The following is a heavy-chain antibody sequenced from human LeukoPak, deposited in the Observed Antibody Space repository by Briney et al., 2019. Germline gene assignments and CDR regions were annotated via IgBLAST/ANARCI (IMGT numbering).Heavy chain of an antibody. CDR3: ARASWYVF. CDR2: IWNDGSNK. Sequence: GGSLRLSCAASGFSFSTYGMHWVRQAPGKGLEWVAVIWNDGSNKYYEDSVKGRFTISRDNLKNTLYLQMNSLRAEDTAVYYCARASWYVFWGQGTLVTVSS. J-gene: IGHJ5*01. CDR1: GFSFSTYG. V-gene: IGHV3-33*01.